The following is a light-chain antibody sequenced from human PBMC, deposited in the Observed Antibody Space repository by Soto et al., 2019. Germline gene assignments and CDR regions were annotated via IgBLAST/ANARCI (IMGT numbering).Light chain of an antibody. Sequence: DIQMTQSPSTLSASIGDRVTITCRASQNVSHWLAWYRQKPGKAPNLLIYDVSSSESGVPSRFSGSGSGTAFTLTVSSLQPDDFATYFCQQYYGFPWTFGQGNKVEIK. CDR3: QQYYGFPWT. V-gene: IGKV1-5*01. CDR1: QNVSHW. J-gene: IGKJ1*01. CDR2: DVS.